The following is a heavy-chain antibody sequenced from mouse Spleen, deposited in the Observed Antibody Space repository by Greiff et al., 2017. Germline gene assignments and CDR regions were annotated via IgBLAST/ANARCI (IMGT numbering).Heavy chain of an antibody. D-gene: IGHD1-1*01. CDR2: ISSGSSTI. J-gene: IGHJ4*01. Sequence: EVQVVESGGGLVKPGGSLKLSCAASGFTFSDYGMHWVRQAPEKGLEWVAYISSGSSTIYYADTVKGRFTISRDNAKNTLFLQMTSLRSEDTAMYYCARLYYGSSPNYAMDYWGQGTSVTVSS. CDR1: GFTFSDYG. CDR3: ARLYYGSSPNYAMDY. V-gene: IGHV5-17*01.